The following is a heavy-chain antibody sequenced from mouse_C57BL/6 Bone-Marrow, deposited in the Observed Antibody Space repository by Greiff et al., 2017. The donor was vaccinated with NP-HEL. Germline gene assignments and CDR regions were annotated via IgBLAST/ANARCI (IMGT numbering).Heavy chain of an antibody. J-gene: IGHJ1*03. CDR2: ISDGGSYT. CDR1: GFTFSSYA. D-gene: IGHD1-1*01. Sequence: EVMLVESGGGLVKPGGSLKLSCAASGFTFSSYAMSWVRQTPEKRLEWVATISDGGSYTYYPDNVKGRFTISRVNAKNNLYLQMSHLKSEDTAMYYCARDRGYYGSRIYWYFDVWGTGTTVTVSS. V-gene: IGHV5-4*01. CDR3: ARDRGYYGSRIYWYFDV.